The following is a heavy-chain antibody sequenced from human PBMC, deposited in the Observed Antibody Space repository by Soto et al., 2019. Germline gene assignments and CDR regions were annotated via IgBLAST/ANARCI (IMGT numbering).Heavy chain of an antibody. J-gene: IGHJ3*02. Sequence: QVQLVQSGAEVKKPGSSVKVSCEASGGTFSSYAISWVRQAPGQGLEWMGGIIPIFGTANYAQKFQGRVTITADESTSTAYMELSSLRSEDTAVYYCAIPTEDSGYYGDAFDIWGQGTMVTVSS. CDR3: AIPTEDSGYYGDAFDI. V-gene: IGHV1-69*01. CDR2: IIPIFGTA. CDR1: GGTFSSYA. D-gene: IGHD3-22*01.